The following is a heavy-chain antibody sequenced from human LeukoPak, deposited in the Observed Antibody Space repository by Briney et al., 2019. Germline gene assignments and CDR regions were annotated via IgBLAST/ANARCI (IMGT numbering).Heavy chain of an antibody. CDR2: IDGEGSGT. CDR3: AKDSSVWSYYDFWSGYYAGARSWFDP. Sequence: GGSLRLSCAASGFTFRNYWMHWVRQTPGEGLVWVSRIDGEGSGTSYAESVKGRFTISRDNSKNTLYLQMNSLRAEDTAVYYCAKDSSVWSYYDFWSGYYAGARSWFDPWGQGTLVTVSS. J-gene: IGHJ5*02. V-gene: IGHV3-74*01. D-gene: IGHD3-3*01. CDR1: GFTFRNYW.